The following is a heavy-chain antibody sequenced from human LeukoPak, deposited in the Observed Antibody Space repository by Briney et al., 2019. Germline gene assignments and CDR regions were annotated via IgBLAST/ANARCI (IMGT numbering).Heavy chain of an antibody. V-gene: IGHV4-59*01. CDR2: IYYSGST. J-gene: IGHJ4*02. CDR3: ARDRLGLPVDY. CDR1: GGSISTYY. D-gene: IGHD3-16*01. Sequence: SETLSLTCTVSGGSISTYYWTWIRQPPGKGLEWFGYIYYSGSTNYNPSLKSRVTMSVDTSKNQFSLKLNSVTAADTAVYYCARDRLGLPVDYWGRGTLVTVSS.